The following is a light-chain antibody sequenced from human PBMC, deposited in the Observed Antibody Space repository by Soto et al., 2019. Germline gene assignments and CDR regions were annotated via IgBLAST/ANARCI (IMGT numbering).Light chain of an antibody. J-gene: IGLJ1*01. CDR3: AAWDDSLSVGYV. CDR2: RNN. V-gene: IGLV1-47*01. Sequence: QSVLTQPPSASGTPGQRVTISCSGSSSNIGSNYVYWYQQLPGTAPKLLIYRNNQRPSGVPDRFSGSKSGTSASLAISGLRSGDEADYYCAAWDDSLSVGYVFGTGTKVTVL. CDR1: SSNIGSNY.